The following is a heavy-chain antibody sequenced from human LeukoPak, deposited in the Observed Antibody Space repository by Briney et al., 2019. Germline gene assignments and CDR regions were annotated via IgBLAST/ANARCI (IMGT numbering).Heavy chain of an antibody. D-gene: IGHD5-24*01. CDR2: ITNTSTYM. Sequence: PGGSLRLSCAASGFTFSTFAMIWVRQPPGKGLEWVSSITNTSTYMYYADSVKGRFTISRDNAKNTLYLQMNSLRAKDTAVFFCARDKLELATITGAGFDHWGQGTLVTVSS. CDR3: ARDKLELATITGAGFDH. J-gene: IGHJ4*02. V-gene: IGHV3-21*01. CDR1: GFTFSTFA.